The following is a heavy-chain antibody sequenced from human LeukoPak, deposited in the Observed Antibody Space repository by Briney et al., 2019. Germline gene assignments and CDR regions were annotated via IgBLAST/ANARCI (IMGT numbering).Heavy chain of an antibody. D-gene: IGHD3-22*01. CDR1: RFTFSSYA. Sequence: GGSLRLSCAASRFTFSSYAMSWVRQAPGKGLEWVSAISGSGGSTYYADSVKGRFTISRDNSKNTLYLQMNSLRDEEMTVYYSAQAYPNCYYDSSGFRLDYWGQGTLVTVSS. J-gene: IGHJ4*02. CDR2: ISGSGGST. CDR3: AQAYPNCYYDSSGFRLDY. V-gene: IGHV3-23*01.